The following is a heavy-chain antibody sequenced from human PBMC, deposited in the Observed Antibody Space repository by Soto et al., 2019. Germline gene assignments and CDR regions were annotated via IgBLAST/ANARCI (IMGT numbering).Heavy chain of an antibody. D-gene: IGHD3-22*01. CDR3: ARRSYYDSSGYLYFDY. Sequence: GGSLKISCKGSGYSFTSYWIGWVRQMPGKGLEWMGIIYPGDSDTRYSPSFQGQVTISADKSISTAYLQWSSLKASDTAMYYCARRSYYDSSGYLYFDYWGQGTLVTVSS. V-gene: IGHV5-51*01. CDR2: IYPGDSDT. CDR1: GYSFTSYW. J-gene: IGHJ4*02.